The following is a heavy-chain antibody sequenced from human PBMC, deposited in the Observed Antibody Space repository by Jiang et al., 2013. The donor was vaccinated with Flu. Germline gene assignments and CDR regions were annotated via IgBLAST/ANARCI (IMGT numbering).Heavy chain of an antibody. D-gene: IGHD3-9*01. CDR3: ARDEAYWHLIIDL. J-gene: IGHJ5*02. CDR2: LWADGVTQ. V-gene: IGHV3-33*01. Sequence: VQLVESGGGVVQPGTSLRLSCAASGFRVTQYGMHWIRQAPGKGLEWVAGLWADGVTQNCADSVKGRFAISKDAAANILYLQMNSLRVEDTALYYCARDEAYWHLIIDLGGQGTVVTVSS. CDR1: GFRVTQYG.